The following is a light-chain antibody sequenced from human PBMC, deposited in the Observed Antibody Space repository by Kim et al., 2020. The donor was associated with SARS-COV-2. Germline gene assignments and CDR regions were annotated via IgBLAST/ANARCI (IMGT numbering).Light chain of an antibody. Sequence: GQSITISCTGTSSDVGDYNYVSWYQQHPGEAPQLMIYDVSRRPSGVSIRFSGSKSGNTASLTISGLQAEDEADYFCNSYTSSSTWVFGGGTQLTVL. CDR1: SSDVGDYNY. V-gene: IGLV2-14*04. J-gene: IGLJ3*02. CDR3: NSYTSSSTWV. CDR2: DVS.